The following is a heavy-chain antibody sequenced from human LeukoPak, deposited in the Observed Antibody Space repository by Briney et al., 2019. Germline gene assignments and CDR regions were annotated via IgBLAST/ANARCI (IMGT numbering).Heavy chain of an antibody. CDR3: ARDDGYCSSTSCYGIDY. V-gene: IGHV3-48*01. Sequence: GGSLRLSCAASGFTFSNAWMNWVRQAPGMGLEWVSYISTTSSTIYYADSVKGRFTISRDNAKNSLYLQMNSLRAEDTAVYYCARDDGYCSSTSCYGIDYWGQGTLVTVSS. CDR2: ISTTSSTI. D-gene: IGHD2-2*01. J-gene: IGHJ4*02. CDR1: GFTFSNAW.